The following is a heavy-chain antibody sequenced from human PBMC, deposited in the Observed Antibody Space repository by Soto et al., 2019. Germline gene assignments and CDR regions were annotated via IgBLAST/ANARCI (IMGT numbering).Heavy chain of an antibody. V-gene: IGHV3-30*18. Sequence: QVHLVESGGGVVQPGRSLTISCVGSDFAFSTYGMHWVRQAPAKGLEWVALISYDGTDKYYADSVKGRFSISRDNSKQTLSLQMDSLRPEDTAVYYCAKDFGAWSDSWGQGTLVNVSS. J-gene: IGHJ5*02. CDR1: DFAFSTYG. D-gene: IGHD6-19*01. CDR2: ISYDGTDK. CDR3: AKDFGAWSDS.